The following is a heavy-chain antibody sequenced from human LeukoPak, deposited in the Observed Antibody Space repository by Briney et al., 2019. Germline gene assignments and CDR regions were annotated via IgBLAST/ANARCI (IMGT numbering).Heavy chain of an antibody. V-gene: IGHV1-2*02. CDR3: ARSLGHCSGGNCY. J-gene: IGHJ4*02. CDR2: IDPDSGAT. D-gene: IGHD2-15*01. Sequence: ASVKVSCKASGYSFIGYYIYWVRQAPGQRPEWMGWIDPDSGATNYAQKFQGRVSVSRDTSLTTVYMELSRLTSDDTAIYYCARSLGHCSGGNCYWGQGTLVTVSS. CDR1: GYSFIGYY.